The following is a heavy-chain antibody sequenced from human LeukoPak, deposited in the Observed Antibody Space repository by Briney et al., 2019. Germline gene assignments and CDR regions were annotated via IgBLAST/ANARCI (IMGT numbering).Heavy chain of an antibody. D-gene: IGHD3-16*01. CDR3: AKDIGGSYYYYYMDV. Sequence: PGGSLRLSCAASGFTFSSYGMHLVRQAPGKGLEWVAFIRYDGSNKYYADSVKGRFTISRDNSKNTLYLQMNSLRAEDTAVYYCAKDIGGSYYYYYMDVWGKGTTVTVSS. CDR2: IRYDGSNK. CDR1: GFTFSSYG. V-gene: IGHV3-30*02. J-gene: IGHJ6*03.